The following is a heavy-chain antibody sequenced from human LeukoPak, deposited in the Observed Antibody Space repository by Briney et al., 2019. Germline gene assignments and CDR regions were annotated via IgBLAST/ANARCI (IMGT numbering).Heavy chain of an antibody. V-gene: IGHV4-59*01. CDR1: GGSITNYY. D-gene: IGHD3-10*01. Sequence: KTSETLSLTCTVSGGSITNYYWSWIRQPPGKGLEWLGYIYYTGATKYNPSLESRVTISVDTSKSQFSLQLSSVTAADTAVYYCARRRVITMVRGDRPFDYWGQGTLVTVSS. CDR2: IYYTGAT. CDR3: ARRRVITMVRGDRPFDY. J-gene: IGHJ4*02.